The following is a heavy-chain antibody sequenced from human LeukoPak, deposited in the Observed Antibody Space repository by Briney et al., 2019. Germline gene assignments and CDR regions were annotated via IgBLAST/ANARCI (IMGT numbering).Heavy chain of an antibody. V-gene: IGHV4-39*01. J-gene: IGHJ4*02. D-gene: IGHD2-21*02. CDR1: DGSITRSSYY. CDR3: ARLRVTTGFDY. Sequence: SETLSFTCTVSDGSITRSSYYWGWIRQTPGGGLDWIGSIYYSGITYYNPSPQGRVTMSVDTSKNQFSLKLNSVTVADTAVYYCARLRVTTGFDYWDQGIPVTVSS. CDR2: IYYSGIT.